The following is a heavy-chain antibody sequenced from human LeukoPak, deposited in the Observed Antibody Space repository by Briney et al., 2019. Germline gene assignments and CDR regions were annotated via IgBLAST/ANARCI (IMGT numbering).Heavy chain of an antibody. V-gene: IGHV4-4*07. D-gene: IGHD6-19*01. CDR1: GXSISDYY. J-gene: IGHJ5*01. CDR3: ARDPGSAWFDY. Sequence: PSETLSLTCTVSGXSISDYYWNWIRQPAGKGLQWIGRIYSSGSTNYNPSLKSRVIMSVDTSKNQFSLKLSSVTAADTAVYYCARDPGSAWFDYWGQGTLVTVSS. CDR2: IYSSGST.